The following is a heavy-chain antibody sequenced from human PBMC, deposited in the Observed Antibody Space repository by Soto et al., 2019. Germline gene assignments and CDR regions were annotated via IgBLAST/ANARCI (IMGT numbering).Heavy chain of an antibody. D-gene: IGHD2-2*01. V-gene: IGHV1-69*06. CDR2: IIPIFGTA. Sequence: SVKVSCKASGGTFSSYAISWVRQAPGQGLEWMGGIIPIFGTANYAQKFQGRVTITADKSTSTAYMELSSLRSEDTAVYYCARFGVVPAAMYYYYGMDVWGQGTTVTVSS. J-gene: IGHJ6*02. CDR1: GGTFSSYA. CDR3: ARFGVVPAAMYYYYGMDV.